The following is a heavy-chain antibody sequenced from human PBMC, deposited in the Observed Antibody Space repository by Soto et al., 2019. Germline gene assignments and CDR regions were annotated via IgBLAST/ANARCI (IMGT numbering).Heavy chain of an antibody. J-gene: IGHJ6*02. CDR3: ARCSSGWYRENYYYGMDV. CDR1: GYTFTSYY. Sequence: XSVKVSCEASGYTFTSYYMHWVRQAPGQGLEWMGIINPSGGSTSYAQKFQGRVTMTRDTSTSTVYMELSSLRSEDTAVYYCARCSSGWYRENYYYGMDVWGQGTTVTVSS. V-gene: IGHV1-46*01. D-gene: IGHD6-19*01. CDR2: INPSGGST.